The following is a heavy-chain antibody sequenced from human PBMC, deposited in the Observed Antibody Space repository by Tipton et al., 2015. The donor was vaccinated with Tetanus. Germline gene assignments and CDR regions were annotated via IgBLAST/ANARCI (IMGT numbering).Heavy chain of an antibody. Sequence: TLSLTCSVSGGSMSPYYWSWIRQAPGKGLEWIGEINHSGSTNYNPSLKSRVTMSVDTSKNQFSLRLSSVTAADTAVYYCARDMRGEGGGWYTDYWGQGTLVTVSS. D-gene: IGHD6-19*01. J-gene: IGHJ4*02. V-gene: IGHV4-34*01. CDR3: ARDMRGEGGGWYTDY. CDR1: GGSMSPYY. CDR2: INHSGST.